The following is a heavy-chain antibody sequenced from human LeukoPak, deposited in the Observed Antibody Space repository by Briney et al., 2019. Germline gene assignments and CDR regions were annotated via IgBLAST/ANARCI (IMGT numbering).Heavy chain of an antibody. CDR1: GFTFSNYA. J-gene: IGHJ4*02. CDR3: AKGQYTSGWNGDY. CDR2: ISGSVGST. Sequence: GGSLRLSCAASGFTFSNYAMTWVRQAPGKGLEWVSAISGSVGSTYYADSVKGRFTISRDNSKDILYLQMNSLRVDDTAVYYCAKGQYTSGWNGDYWGQGTLVTVSS. V-gene: IGHV3-23*01. D-gene: IGHD6-19*01.